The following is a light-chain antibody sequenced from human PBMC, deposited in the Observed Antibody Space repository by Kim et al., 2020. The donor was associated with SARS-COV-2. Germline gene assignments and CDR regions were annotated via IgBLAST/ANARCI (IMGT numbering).Light chain of an antibody. J-gene: IGKJ4*01. CDR1: QSNSSY. CDR2: AAS. CDR3: QQSYSTPQLT. V-gene: IGKV1-39*01. Sequence: DIQMTQSPSSLSASVGDRVTITCRASQSNSSYLNWYQQKPGKAPKLLIYAASSLQSGVPSRFSGSGSGTDFTLTISSLQPEDFATYYCQQSYSTPQLTFGGGTKLEI.